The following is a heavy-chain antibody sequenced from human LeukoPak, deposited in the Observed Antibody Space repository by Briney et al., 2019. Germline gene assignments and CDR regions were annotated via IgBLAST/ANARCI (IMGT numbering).Heavy chain of an antibody. J-gene: IGHJ6*02. V-gene: IGHV1-2*02. D-gene: IGHD3-22*01. Sequence: ASVKVSCTASGYTFTGYYMHWVRQAPGQGLEWMGWINPNSGGTNYAQKFQGRVTMTRDTSISTAYMELSRLRSDATAVYYCAKPYYYDSSGYYYYYYYGMDVWGQGTTVTVPS. CDR1: GYTFTGYY. CDR3: AKPYYYDSSGYYYYYYYGMDV. CDR2: INPNSGGT.